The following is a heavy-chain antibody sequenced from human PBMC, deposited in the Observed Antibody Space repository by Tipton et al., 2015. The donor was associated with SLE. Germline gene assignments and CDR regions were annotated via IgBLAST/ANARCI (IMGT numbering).Heavy chain of an antibody. CDR1: GGSISSSSYY. CDR2: IYYSGST. V-gene: IGHV4-39*01. D-gene: IGHD2-15*01. Sequence: TLSLTCTVSGGSISSSSYYWGWIRQPPGKGLKWIGSIYYSGSTYYNPSRKSPVTISVGTSMNQFTLQRKSVTPEDTAVYYCAIGCSPIYDAFDICGQGTMVTVSS. J-gene: IGHJ3*02. CDR3: AIGCSPIYDAFDI.